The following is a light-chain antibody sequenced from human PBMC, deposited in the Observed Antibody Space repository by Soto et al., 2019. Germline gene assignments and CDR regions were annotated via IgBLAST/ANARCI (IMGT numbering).Light chain of an antibody. V-gene: IGLV1-40*01. CDR3: QSFGSSLSGYV. Sequence: QSALAQPPSLSGAPGQRVTLSCTGSGSNIGAGYNVHWYQQLPGAAPKLLIYSNTNRPSGVPDRFSGSKSGPSASLAITGLQAEDEADYYCQSFGSSLSGYVFGTGTKVTVL. CDR2: SNT. J-gene: IGLJ1*01. CDR1: GSNIGAGYN.